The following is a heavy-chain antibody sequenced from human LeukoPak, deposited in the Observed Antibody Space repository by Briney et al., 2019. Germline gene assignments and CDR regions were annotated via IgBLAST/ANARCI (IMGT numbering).Heavy chain of an antibody. D-gene: IGHD3-10*01. Sequence: PGGSLRLSCATYGFTFTSYSMNWVRQAPGKGLEWVSSIGPSGGSVFYADSLKGRISISRDNAQNSLHLQMNSLRAEDTAVYYCARMRYGSGSDFDYWGQGTLVTVSS. CDR1: GFTFTSYS. CDR3: ARMRYGSGSDFDY. CDR2: IGPSGGSV. V-gene: IGHV3-21*01. J-gene: IGHJ4*02.